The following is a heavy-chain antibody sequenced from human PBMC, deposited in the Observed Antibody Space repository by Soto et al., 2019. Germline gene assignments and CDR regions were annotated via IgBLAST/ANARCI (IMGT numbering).Heavy chain of an antibody. CDR2: MNPNRGNT. Sequence: QVQLVQSGAEVKKPGASVKVSCKASGYTFTSYDINWVRQATGQGLEWMGWMNPNRGNTGYAQKFQGRVTMTRNTSISTAYMELSSLRSEDTAGYYCARGYSGSWAYYYYYMDVWGKGTTVTVSS. J-gene: IGHJ6*03. D-gene: IGHD5-12*01. CDR1: GYTFTSYD. CDR3: ARGYSGSWAYYYYYMDV. V-gene: IGHV1-8*01.